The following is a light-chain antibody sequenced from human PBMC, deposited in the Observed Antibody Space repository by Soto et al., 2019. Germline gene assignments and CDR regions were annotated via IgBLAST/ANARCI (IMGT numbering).Light chain of an antibody. Sequence: EILVTQSPATLSVSPGERATLSCRASQSVSSNLAWYMQRPGQAPRLLIYGASTRATGIPARFSGSGSGTEFTLTISSLQSEDFVLYYWQQYDNWPLTFGGGTKVEI. V-gene: IGKV3-15*01. CDR1: QSVSSN. J-gene: IGKJ4*01. CDR2: GAS. CDR3: QQYDNWPLT.